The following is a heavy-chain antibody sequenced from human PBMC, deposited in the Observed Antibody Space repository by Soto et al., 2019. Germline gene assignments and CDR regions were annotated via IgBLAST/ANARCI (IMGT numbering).Heavy chain of an antibody. D-gene: IGHD6-6*01. Sequence: EVQLVESGGGLVKPGGSLRLSCAASGFTCSSYSMNWVRQAPGKGLEWVSSISSSSSYIYYADSVKGRFTISRDNAKNALYLQMNSLRAEDTAVYYCASQYSSSPDYWGQGTLVTVSS. J-gene: IGHJ4*02. CDR1: GFTCSSYS. CDR2: ISSSSSYI. CDR3: ASQYSSSPDY. V-gene: IGHV3-21*01.